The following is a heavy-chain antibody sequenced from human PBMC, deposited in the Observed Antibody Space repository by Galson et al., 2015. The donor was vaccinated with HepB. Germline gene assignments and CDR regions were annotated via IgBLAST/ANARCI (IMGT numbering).Heavy chain of an antibody. CDR3: ARGTYSNGGFSFLIDY. CDR2: TSNGGSNK. V-gene: IGHV3-30*04. CDR1: GYTFSSYG. Sequence: SLRLSCAASGYTFSSYGVHWVRQAPGKGLEWVALTSNGGSNKYYADSVQGRFTISRDNSKNTLYLQMNTVGPEDTAIYHCARGTYSNGGFSFLIDYWGQGTLVTVSS. J-gene: IGHJ4*02. D-gene: IGHD2-15*01.